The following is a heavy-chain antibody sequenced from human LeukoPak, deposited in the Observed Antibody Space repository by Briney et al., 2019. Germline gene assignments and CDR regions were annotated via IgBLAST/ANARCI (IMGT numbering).Heavy chain of an antibody. J-gene: IGHJ4*02. CDR3: ARGVLYVWGVYYFDV. D-gene: IGHD3-10*02. Sequence: PGGSLRLLCAASGFAPGTHWELWVRPSPEKRFVWFGRISTDGSKITYADSVKGRFSISRDHAKNTVYLQMNSLRVDDTAVYYGARGVLYVWGVYYFDVWGQGTLVTVSS. CDR2: ISTDGSKI. CDR1: GFAPGTHW. V-gene: IGHV3-74*03.